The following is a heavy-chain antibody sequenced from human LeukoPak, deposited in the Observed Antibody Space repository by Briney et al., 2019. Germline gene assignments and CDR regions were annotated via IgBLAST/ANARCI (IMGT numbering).Heavy chain of an antibody. V-gene: IGHV5-51*01. Sequence: GESLKISCKGSGYSFTSYWIGWVRQMPGKGLEWMGIIYPGDSDTRYSPSFQGQVTISADKSISTAYLQWSSLKASDTAMCYCARQAPRWELLNSKYNWFDPWGQGTLVTVSS. CDR1: GYSFTSYW. J-gene: IGHJ5*02. D-gene: IGHD1-26*01. CDR2: IYPGDSDT. CDR3: ARQAPRWELLNSKYNWFDP.